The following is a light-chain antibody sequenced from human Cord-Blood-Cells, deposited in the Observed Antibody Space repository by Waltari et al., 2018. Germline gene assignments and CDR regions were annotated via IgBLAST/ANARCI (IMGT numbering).Light chain of an antibody. J-gene: IGKJ2*01. CDR3: QQSYSTPYT. V-gene: IGKV1-39*01. CDR2: AAS. Sequence: RVTITCRASQSISSYLNWYQQKPGKAPKLLIYAASSLQSGVPSRFSGSGSGTDFTLTISSLQPEDFATYYCQQSYSTPYTFGQGTKLEIK. CDR1: QSISSY.